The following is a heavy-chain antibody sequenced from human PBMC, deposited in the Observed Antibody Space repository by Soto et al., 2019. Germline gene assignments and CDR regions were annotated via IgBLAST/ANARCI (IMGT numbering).Heavy chain of an antibody. J-gene: IGHJ4*02. Sequence: QVQLQQWGAGLLKPSETLSLTCAVYGGSFSGYYWSWIRQPPGKGLEWIGEINHSGSTNYNPPLKSRVTISVDTSKNQFSLKLSSVTAADTAVYYCARYSSSWLPIDYWGQGTLVTVSS. V-gene: IGHV4-34*01. D-gene: IGHD6-13*01. CDR2: INHSGST. CDR1: GGSFSGYY. CDR3: ARYSSSWLPIDY.